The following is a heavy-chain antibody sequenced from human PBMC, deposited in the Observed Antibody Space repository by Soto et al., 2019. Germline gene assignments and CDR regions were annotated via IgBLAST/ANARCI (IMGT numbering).Heavy chain of an antibody. CDR1: GFTFSSYA. Sequence: GGSLRLSCAAPGFTFSSYAMSWVRQAPGKGLEWVSAISGSGGSTYYADSVKGRFTISRDNSKNTLYLQMNSLRAEDTAVYYCAKGDIAAAPRSWFDPWGQGTLVTSPQ. V-gene: IGHV3-23*01. D-gene: IGHD6-13*01. J-gene: IGHJ5*02. CDR2: ISGSGGST. CDR3: AKGDIAAAPRSWFDP.